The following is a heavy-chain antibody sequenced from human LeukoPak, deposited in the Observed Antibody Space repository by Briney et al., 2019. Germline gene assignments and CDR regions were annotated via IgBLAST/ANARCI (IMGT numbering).Heavy chain of an antibody. J-gene: IGHJ4*02. V-gene: IGHV3-23*01. D-gene: IGHD1-26*01. Sequence: GGSLRLSCAASGFTFSSYEMNWVRQAPGKGLEWVSAISGGGVTTYYADSVKGRFTISRDNSKNTLYLQMNSLRAEDTAVYYCAKDSSGSYYLDFDYWGQGTLVTVSS. CDR2: ISGGGVTT. CDR3: AKDSSGSYYLDFDY. CDR1: GFTFSSYE.